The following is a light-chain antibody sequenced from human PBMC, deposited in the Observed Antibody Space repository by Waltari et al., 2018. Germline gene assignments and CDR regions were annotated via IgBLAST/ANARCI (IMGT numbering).Light chain of an antibody. CDR3: QQYDNLPLT. CDR2: DAS. Sequence: DIQMTQSPSSLSASVGARVTITCQASQDISNYLNWYQQKPGKAPKLLIYDASNVETGVPSRFSGSGAGTDFTFTISSLQPEDIATYYCQQYDNLPLTFGGGTKVEIK. J-gene: IGKJ4*01. V-gene: IGKV1-33*01. CDR1: QDISNY.